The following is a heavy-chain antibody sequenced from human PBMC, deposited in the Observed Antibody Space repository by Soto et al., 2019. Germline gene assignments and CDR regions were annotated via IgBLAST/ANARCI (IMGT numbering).Heavy chain of an antibody. CDR3: ARGRYCLTGRCFPNWFDA. J-gene: IGHJ5*02. CDR1: CDSISTVDYF. V-gene: IGHV4-30-4*01. CDR2: IYKSTTT. Sequence: SETLSLTCSVSCDSISTVDYFWAWIRQPPGQALEYIGYIYKSTTTYYNPSFESRVAISLDTSKSQFSLTVTSVTAADTAVYFCARGRYCLTGRCFPNWFDAWGQGTLVTVSS. D-gene: IGHD2-15*01.